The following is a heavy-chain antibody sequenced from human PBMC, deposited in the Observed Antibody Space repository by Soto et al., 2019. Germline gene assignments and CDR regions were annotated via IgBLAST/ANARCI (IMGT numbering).Heavy chain of an antibody. CDR3: ARDGPSIAAQNYYYYYGMDV. V-gene: IGHV1-69*13. Sequence: SVKVSCKASGCTFSSYAISWVRQAPGQGLEWMGGIIPIFGTANYAQKFQGRVTITADESTSTAYMELSSLRSEDTAVYYCARDGPSIAAQNYYYYYGMDVWGQGTTVTVSS. CDR2: IIPIFGTA. J-gene: IGHJ6*02. CDR1: GCTFSSYA. D-gene: IGHD6-6*01.